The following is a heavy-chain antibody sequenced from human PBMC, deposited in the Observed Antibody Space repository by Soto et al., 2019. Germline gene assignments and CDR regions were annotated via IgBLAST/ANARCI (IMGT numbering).Heavy chain of an antibody. Sequence: VQLLESGGGLVQPGGSLRLSCAASGFPFSHYAMSWVRQAPGKGLEWVSAISGSGNDASYADSVRGRFTISRDNSRDTLYLQMNSLRADDTAVYYCAKVRYSSPMGYYYGMDVWGQGTTVTVSS. CDR3: AKVRYSSPMGYYYGMDV. D-gene: IGHD6-19*01. CDR2: ISGSGNDA. CDR1: GFPFSHYA. V-gene: IGHV3-23*01. J-gene: IGHJ6*02.